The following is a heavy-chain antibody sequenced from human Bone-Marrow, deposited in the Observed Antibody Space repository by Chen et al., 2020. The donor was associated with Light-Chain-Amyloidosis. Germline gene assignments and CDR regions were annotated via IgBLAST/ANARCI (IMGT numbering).Heavy chain of an antibody. V-gene: IGHV3-30*18. CDR3: AKDLLPRTVTTLGY. Sequence: QMQLVESGGGVVQPGRFLRLPRARSGFTFSNYGMHWVRQAPGKGLEWVAVISYHGNDKYYADSMKGRFTISRDNYKSTLYLQMDSLRAEDTAVYYCAKDLLPRTVTTLGYWGQGTLVSVSS. CDR1: GFTFSNYG. J-gene: IGHJ4*01. D-gene: IGHD4-17*01. CDR2: ISYHGNDK.